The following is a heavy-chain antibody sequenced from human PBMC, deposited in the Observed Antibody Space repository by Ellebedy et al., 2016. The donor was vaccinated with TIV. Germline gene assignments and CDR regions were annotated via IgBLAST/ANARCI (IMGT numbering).Heavy chain of an antibody. J-gene: IGHJ4*02. CDR3: ARDGGVGWYSLD. V-gene: IGHV1-3*04. Sequence: AASVKVSCKASGYTFNRHAIHSVRQLPGQRPEWMGWISTDTGHAEYSKNFQGRVTSGRDTSASTAYMEVSSLTSEDTAVYYCARDGGVGWYSLDWGQGTLITVSS. CDR1: GYTFNRHA. D-gene: IGHD6-19*01. CDR2: ISTDTGHA.